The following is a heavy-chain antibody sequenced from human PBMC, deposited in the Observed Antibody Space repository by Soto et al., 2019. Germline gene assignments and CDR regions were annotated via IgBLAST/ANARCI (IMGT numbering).Heavy chain of an antibody. Sequence: QVQLVQSGAEVKKPGSSVKVSCKASGGTFSSYAISWVRQAPGQGLEWMGGIIPIFGTANYAQKFQGRVTITADESTSTAYMELSSLRSEDTTVYYCESGAVAGTPHYYYYYGMDVWGQGTTVTVSS. D-gene: IGHD6-19*01. J-gene: IGHJ6*02. V-gene: IGHV1-69*01. CDR3: ESGAVAGTPHYYYYYGMDV. CDR1: GGTFSSYA. CDR2: IIPIFGTA.